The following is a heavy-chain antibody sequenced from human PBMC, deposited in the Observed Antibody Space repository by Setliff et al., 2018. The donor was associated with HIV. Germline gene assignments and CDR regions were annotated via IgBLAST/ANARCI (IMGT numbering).Heavy chain of an antibody. Sequence: SVKVSCKASGGTFSSFAISWVRQAPGQGLEWLGGIIPILEKTNYAQKFQGRVTITADTSTSTAYMELSSLTSEDTAVYYCARGPPVAGTLYYYYMDVWGKGTTVTVS. CDR1: GGTFSSFA. CDR2: IIPILEKT. V-gene: IGHV1-69*10. D-gene: IGHD6-19*01. CDR3: ARGPPVAGTLYYYYMDV. J-gene: IGHJ6*03.